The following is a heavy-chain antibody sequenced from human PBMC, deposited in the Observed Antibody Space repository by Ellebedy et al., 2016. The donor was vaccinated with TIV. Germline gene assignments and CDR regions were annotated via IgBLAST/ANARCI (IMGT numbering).Heavy chain of an antibody. V-gene: IGHV3-48*02. CDR3: AREHGDYVGHWFDP. J-gene: IGHJ5*02. D-gene: IGHD4-17*01. Sequence: GESLKISCAASGFTFSSYSMNWVRQAPGKGLEWVSYISSSSSTIYYADSVKGRFTISRDNAKNSLYLQMNSLRDEDTAVYYCAREHGDYVGHWFDPWGQGTLVTVSS. CDR2: ISSSSSTI. CDR1: GFTFSSYS.